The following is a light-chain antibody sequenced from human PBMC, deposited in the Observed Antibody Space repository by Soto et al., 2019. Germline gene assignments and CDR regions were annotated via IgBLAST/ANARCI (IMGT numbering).Light chain of an antibody. J-gene: IGKJ5*01. CDR3: QQNYRATPWT. CDR2: AAS. V-gene: IGKV1-39*01. CDR1: QSISRY. Sequence: DIQITQSPASLCSYVVGIITITCRASQSISRYLNWYQHKPGKAPKLLINAASSLERGVPSRFSGGGSGTDFTLNISSLQPDDFATYYCQQNYRATPWTFGQGRRLEIK.